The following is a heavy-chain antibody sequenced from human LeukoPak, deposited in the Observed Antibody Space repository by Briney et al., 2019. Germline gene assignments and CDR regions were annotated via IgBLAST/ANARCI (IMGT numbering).Heavy chain of an antibody. CDR1: GYTFTGYY. Sequence: GASVKVSCKASGYTFTGYYMHWVRQAPGQGLEWMGWINPNSGGTNYAQKFQGSVTMTRDTSISTAYMELGRLRSDDRAVYYCARYRNSYDSSGYYYVEYFQHWGQGTLVTVSS. V-gene: IGHV1-2*02. J-gene: IGHJ1*01. CDR3: ARYRNSYDSSGYYYVEYFQH. D-gene: IGHD3-22*01. CDR2: INPNSGGT.